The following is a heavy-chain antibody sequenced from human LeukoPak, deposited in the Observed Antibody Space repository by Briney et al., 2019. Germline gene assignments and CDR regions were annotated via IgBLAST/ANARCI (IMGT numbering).Heavy chain of an antibody. CDR2: IYTSGST. Sequence: SETLSLTCTVSGGSLSSGSYYWSWIRQPAGKGLEWIGRIYTSGSTNYNPSLKSRVTISVDTSKNQFSLKLSSVTAADTAVYYCARGSCGGSCSFDYWGQGTLVTVSS. D-gene: IGHD2-15*01. J-gene: IGHJ4*02. CDR1: GGSLSSGSYY. V-gene: IGHV4-61*02. CDR3: ARGSCGGSCSFDY.